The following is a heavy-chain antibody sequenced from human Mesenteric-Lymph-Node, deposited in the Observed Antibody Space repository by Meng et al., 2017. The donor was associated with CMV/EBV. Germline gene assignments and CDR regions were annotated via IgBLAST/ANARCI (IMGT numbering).Heavy chain of an antibody. CDR3: AREGWTPRSGRLYYFDS. Sequence: TFGNYAISWVRQAPGQGLEWMGGIIPVLGLPDNAQKFQGRVTITTDESRRTVYMEVSRLRSDDTAVHYCAREGWTPRSGRLYYFDSWGQGTLVTVSS. V-gene: IGHV1-69*05. CDR2: IIPVLGLP. CDR1: TFGNYA. D-gene: IGHD2-15*01. J-gene: IGHJ4*02.